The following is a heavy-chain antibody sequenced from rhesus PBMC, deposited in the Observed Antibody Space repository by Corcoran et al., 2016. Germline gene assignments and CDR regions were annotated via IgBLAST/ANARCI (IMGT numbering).Heavy chain of an antibody. J-gene: IGHJ5-1*01. CDR3: AKKDSNYLNRFDV. D-gene: IGHD4-23*01. Sequence: EVQLVQSGAEVKRPGESLRLSCKTSGYSFTSSWIRWVRQMPGKGLEWMGSIYPGDSDTRYNPSFQGHVTISADKSISTTYLQWSSLKASDTGTYYCAKKDSNYLNRFDVWGPGVLVTVSS. V-gene: IGHV5S1*01. CDR2: IYPGDSDT. CDR1: GYSFTSSW.